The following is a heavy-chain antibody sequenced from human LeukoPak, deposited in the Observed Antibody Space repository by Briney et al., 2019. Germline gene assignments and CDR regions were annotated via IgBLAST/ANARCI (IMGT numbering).Heavy chain of an antibody. CDR1: GFTFSSYS. Sequence: PGGSLRLSCAASGFTFSSYSMNWVRQAPGKGLEWVSYISSSSGTIYYVDSVKGRFTISRDNAKNSLYLQMNSLRAEDTAVYYCARDALYCRSTSCYDYWGQGTLVTVSS. D-gene: IGHD2-2*01. CDR3: ARDALYCRSTSCYDY. CDR2: ISSSSGTI. V-gene: IGHV3-48*04. J-gene: IGHJ4*02.